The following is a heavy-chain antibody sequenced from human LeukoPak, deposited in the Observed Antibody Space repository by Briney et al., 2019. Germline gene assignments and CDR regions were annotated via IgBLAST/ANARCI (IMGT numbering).Heavy chain of an antibody. D-gene: IGHD2-2*01. V-gene: IGHV4-4*08. Sequence: SETLSLTCTVSGGSISSYYWSWIRQPPGKGLEWIASIQPSGRTYYNLSLKSRVAISADMSKKEFSLKLSSVTAADTAIYYCAKEDAYNWFDPWGQGTLVTVSS. CDR1: GGSISSYY. J-gene: IGHJ5*02. CDR3: AKEDAYNWFDP. CDR2: IQPSGRT.